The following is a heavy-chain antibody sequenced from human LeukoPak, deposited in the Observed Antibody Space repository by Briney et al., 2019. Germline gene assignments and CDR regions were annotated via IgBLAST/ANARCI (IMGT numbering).Heavy chain of an antibody. CDR3: AKDRKIRGVTAFDY. CDR1: GFTFSSYA. J-gene: IGHJ4*02. D-gene: IGHD3-10*01. V-gene: IGHV3-23*01. Sequence: PGGSLRLSCAASGFTFSSYAMSWVRQALGRGLEWVSGIGGSDGSTFYADSVKGRFTISRDNSKNTLFLQMNSLRAEDTAVYYCAKDRKIRGVTAFDYWGQGTLVTVSS. CDR2: IGGSDGST.